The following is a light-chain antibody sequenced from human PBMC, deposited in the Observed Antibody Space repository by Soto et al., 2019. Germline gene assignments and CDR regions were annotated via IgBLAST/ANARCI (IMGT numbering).Light chain of an antibody. CDR2: GAS. V-gene: IGKV3-20*01. Sequence: VLTQSPGTLSLSPGERATLSCRASQSVSSSYLAWYQQKPGQAPRLLIYGASSRATGIPDRFSGSGSGTDFTLTISRLEPDDFAVYYWQQYGSSPPLTFGQGTRLEIK. CDR3: QQYGSSPPLT. CDR1: QSVSSSY. J-gene: IGKJ5*01.